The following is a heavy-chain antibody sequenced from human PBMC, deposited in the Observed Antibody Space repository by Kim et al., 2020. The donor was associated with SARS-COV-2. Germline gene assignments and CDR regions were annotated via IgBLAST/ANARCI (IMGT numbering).Heavy chain of an antibody. J-gene: IGHJ3*01. CDR3: ARGTHGSAYV. CDR1: GFSISSNY. V-gene: IGHV3-53*01. Sequence: GGSLRLSCAASGFSISSNYMSWVRQAPGKGLEWVSVVTSGGSIYYAESVKGRFIISRDNSKNTLYLQMNSLRAEDTAVYYCARGTHGSAYVWCRETMV. CDR2: VTSGGSI.